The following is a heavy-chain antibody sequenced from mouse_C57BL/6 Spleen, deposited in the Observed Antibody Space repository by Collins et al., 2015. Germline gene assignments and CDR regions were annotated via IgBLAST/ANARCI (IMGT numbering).Heavy chain of an antibody. CDR2: IDPANGNT. CDR3: APIHYYGYSYAMDY. J-gene: IGHJ4*01. CDR1: GFNIKDTY. V-gene: IGHV14-3*02. D-gene: IGHD1-2*01. Sequence: QLQQSGAELVKPGASVKLSCTASGFNIKDTYMHWVKQRPEQGLEWIGRIDPANGNTKYDPKFQGKATITADTSSNTAYLQLSSLTSEDTAVYYCAPIHYYGYSYAMDYWGQGTSVTVSS.